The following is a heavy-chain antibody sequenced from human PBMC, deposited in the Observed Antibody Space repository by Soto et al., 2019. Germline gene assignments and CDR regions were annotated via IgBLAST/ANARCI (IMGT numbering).Heavy chain of an antibody. V-gene: IGHV1-46*01. CDR1: GYTFTSYY. Sequence: ASVKVSCKASGYTFTSYYMHWVRQAPGQGLEWMGIINPSGGSTSYAQKFQGRVTMTRDTSTSTVYMELSSLRSEDTAVYYCARAGYPPGWVYGMDVWGQGTTVTVSS. CDR3: ARAGYPPGWVYGMDV. J-gene: IGHJ6*02. D-gene: IGHD3-16*02. CDR2: INPSGGST.